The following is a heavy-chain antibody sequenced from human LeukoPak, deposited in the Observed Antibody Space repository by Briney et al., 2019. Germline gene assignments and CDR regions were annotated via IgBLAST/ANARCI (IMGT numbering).Heavy chain of an antibody. Sequence: GGSLRLSCAASGFAFSTYGMQWVRQAPGKGLEWVAVISYDEKVKHYTDSVKGRFTISRDNSRNTLYLQMNSLGTEDTALYYCAKEIHPRSSNGWPFDYWGQGTLVTVSS. V-gene: IGHV3-30*18. CDR1: GFAFSTYG. D-gene: IGHD6-19*01. J-gene: IGHJ4*02. CDR3: AKEIHPRSSNGWPFDY. CDR2: ISYDEKVK.